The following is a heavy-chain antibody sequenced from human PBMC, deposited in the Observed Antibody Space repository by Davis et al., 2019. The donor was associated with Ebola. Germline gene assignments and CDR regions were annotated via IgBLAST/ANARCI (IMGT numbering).Heavy chain of an antibody. CDR3: VKGTSWLYRSWYFDA. J-gene: IGHJ4*02. Sequence: GGSLRLSCAASQFTFSNYAMSWVRQAPRKGLEWVSGIGSGRRGATYYTDSVGGRFTISRDNSRSTLYLQMSRLRAEDTAVYYCVKGTSWLYRSWYFDAWGQGTLVTVSS. V-gene: IGHV3-23*01. D-gene: IGHD3-16*02. CDR1: QFTFSNYA. CDR2: IGSGRRGAT.